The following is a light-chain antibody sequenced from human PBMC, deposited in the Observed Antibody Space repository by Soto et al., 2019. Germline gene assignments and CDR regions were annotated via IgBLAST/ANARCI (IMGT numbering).Light chain of an antibody. CDR3: SSYTSSSLYV. CDR1: SSDVGGYNF. V-gene: IGLV2-14*01. Sequence: QSALTQPASVSGSPGQSITISCTGSSSDVGGYNFVSWYQHHPGKAPKLILYEVTTRPSGVSNRFSGSKSGSTASLTISGLQAEDEADYYCSSYTSSSLYVFGTGTKLTVL. J-gene: IGLJ1*01. CDR2: EVT.